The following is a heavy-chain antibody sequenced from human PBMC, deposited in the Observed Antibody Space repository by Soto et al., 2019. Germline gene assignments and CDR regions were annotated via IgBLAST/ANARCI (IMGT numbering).Heavy chain of an antibody. D-gene: IGHD3-22*01. CDR3: ARDSGSGYYY. J-gene: IGHJ4*02. V-gene: IGHV4-59*12. Sequence: PSETLSLTCTVSGGSISSYYWSWIRQPPGKELEWIGYIYYSGSTNYNPSLKSRVTISVDTSKNQFSLKLSSVTAADTAVYYCARDSGSGYYYWGQGTLVTVSS. CDR1: GGSISSYY. CDR2: IYYSGST.